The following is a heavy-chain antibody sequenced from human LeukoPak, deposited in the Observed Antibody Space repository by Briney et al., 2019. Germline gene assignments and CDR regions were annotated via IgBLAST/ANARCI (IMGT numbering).Heavy chain of an antibody. V-gene: IGHV3-30*04. Sequence: GSLRLSCAASGFTFSCYAMHWVRQAPGKGLVWVAAISYDGSNRYYADSVKGRFTISRDNSKNTLYLQMNSLRTEDTAVYYCVRLTAAGRRTDFDYWGQGTLVTVSS. J-gene: IGHJ4*02. D-gene: IGHD6-13*01. CDR1: GFTFSCYA. CDR2: ISYDGSNR. CDR3: VRLTAAGRRTDFDY.